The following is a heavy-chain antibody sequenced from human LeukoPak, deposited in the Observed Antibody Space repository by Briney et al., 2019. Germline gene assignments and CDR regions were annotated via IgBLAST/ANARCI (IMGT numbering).Heavy chain of an antibody. J-gene: IGHJ4*02. CDR3: ARGREIHGGSDTKLDDY. Sequence: ASVKVSFKASGYSFTDYYMHWVRQAPGQGLEWMGWISPRSGDTSYAQKFQGRVTMTRDTSINTVDMDLGGLTSDDTAVFYCARGREIHGGSDTKLDDYWGQGTLVTVSS. CDR1: GYSFTDYY. D-gene: IGHD3-10*01. CDR2: ISPRSGDT. V-gene: IGHV1-2*02.